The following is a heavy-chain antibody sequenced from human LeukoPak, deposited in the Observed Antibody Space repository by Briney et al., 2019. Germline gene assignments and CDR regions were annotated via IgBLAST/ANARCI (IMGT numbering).Heavy chain of an antibody. V-gene: IGHV3-7*05. CDR1: GFTFSSYW. Sequence: PGGSLRLSCEASGFTFSSYWMSWGRQAPGKGLEWVANINEDGSEKYYVESVKGRFTISRDNAKNSLYLQMDSLRAEDTAVYYCARDGPHYDFWSGPAYWGQGTLVTVSS. CDR2: INEDGSEK. J-gene: IGHJ4*02. D-gene: IGHD3-3*01. CDR3: ARDGPHYDFWSGPAY.